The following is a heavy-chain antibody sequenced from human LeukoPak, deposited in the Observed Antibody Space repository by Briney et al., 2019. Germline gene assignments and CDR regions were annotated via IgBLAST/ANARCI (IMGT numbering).Heavy chain of an antibody. Sequence: GGSLRLSCTASGFTFSSYWMNWVRQAPGKGLEWVANIKQDGSEKYYVDSVKGRFSISRDNAKKSLYLQMNSLRAEDTAVYYCARETEMANLDYWGQGTLVTVSS. D-gene: IGHD5-24*01. CDR1: GFTFSSYW. J-gene: IGHJ4*02. CDR2: IKQDGSEK. CDR3: ARETEMANLDY. V-gene: IGHV3-7*04.